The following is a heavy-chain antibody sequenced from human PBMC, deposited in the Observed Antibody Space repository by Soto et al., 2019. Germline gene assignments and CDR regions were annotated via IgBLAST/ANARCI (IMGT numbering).Heavy chain of an antibody. CDR3: ARGGGNYYYYGMDV. Sequence: GGSRRLSCAASGFTFSSYWMSWVRQAPGKGLEWVANIKQDGSEKYYVDSVKGRFTISRDNAKNSLYLQMNSLRAEDTAVYYWARGGGNYYYYGMDVWGQGTTVTVSS. V-gene: IGHV3-7*03. CDR2: IKQDGSEK. CDR1: GFTFSSYW. J-gene: IGHJ6*02. D-gene: IGHD3-16*01.